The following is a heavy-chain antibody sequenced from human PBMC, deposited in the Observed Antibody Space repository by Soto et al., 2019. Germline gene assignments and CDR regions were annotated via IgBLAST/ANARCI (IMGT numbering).Heavy chain of an antibody. J-gene: IGHJ3*01. V-gene: IGHV4-39*01. Sequence: SETLSLTCTFSGDSLISSTYYWGWIRQPPGKGLEWIGSIQYSGNTYYNPSLKSRLTTSVDTSKNQLSLKLSSVTDADTAVYYCAKAMTGAKGTFDVWGQGTMVTVSS. D-gene: IGHD3-9*01. CDR1: GDSLISSTYY. CDR2: IQYSGNT. CDR3: AKAMTGAKGTFDV.